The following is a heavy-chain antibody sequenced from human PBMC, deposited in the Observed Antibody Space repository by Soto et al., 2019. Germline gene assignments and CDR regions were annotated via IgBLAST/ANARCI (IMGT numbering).Heavy chain of an antibody. D-gene: IGHD3-10*01. Sequence: SETLSLTCTVSGGSISSYYWSWIRQPPGKGLEWIGYIYYSGSTNYNPSLKSRVTISVDTSKNQFSLKLSSVTAADTAVYYCARDAKVRGVSQLNWFDPWGQGTLVT. CDR3: ARDAKVRGVSQLNWFDP. J-gene: IGHJ5*02. CDR2: IYYSGST. CDR1: GGSISSYY. V-gene: IGHV4-59*01.